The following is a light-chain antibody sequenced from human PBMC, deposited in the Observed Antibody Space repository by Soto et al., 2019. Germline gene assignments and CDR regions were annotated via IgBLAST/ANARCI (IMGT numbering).Light chain of an antibody. V-gene: IGLV2-8*01. Sequence: QSARAQPPSASGAPGQSVTISCTGTSSDLDDYDYVCWYQQHPGKAPKLLIYEVSKRPSGVPDRFSGSKSANTASLTVSGLQAEDEADYYCSPYAVSNNFYVFGNGTKVTVL. CDR1: SSDLDDYDY. CDR3: SPYAVSNNFYV. J-gene: IGLJ1*01. CDR2: EVS.